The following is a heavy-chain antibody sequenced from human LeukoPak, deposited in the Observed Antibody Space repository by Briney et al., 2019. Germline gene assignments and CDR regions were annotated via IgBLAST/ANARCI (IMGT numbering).Heavy chain of an antibody. Sequence: SETLSLTCAVYGGSFSGYYWSWIRQPPGKGLEWIGEINHCGSTNYNPSLKSRVTISVDTSKNQFSLKLSSVTAADTAVYYGARARRRRYCSGGSCYHGPYFDYWGQGTLVTVSS. CDR3: ARARRRRYCSGGSCYHGPYFDY. D-gene: IGHD2-15*01. CDR1: GGSFSGYY. J-gene: IGHJ4*02. CDR2: INHCGST. V-gene: IGHV4-34*01.